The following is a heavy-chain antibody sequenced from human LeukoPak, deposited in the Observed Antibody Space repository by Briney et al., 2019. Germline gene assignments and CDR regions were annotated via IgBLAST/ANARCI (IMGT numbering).Heavy chain of an antibody. CDR1: GFSLSTSAMC. J-gene: IGHJ3*02. CDR2: IDWDDDK. V-gene: IGHV2-70*11. Sequence: VSGPTLVNPTQTLTLTCTFSGFSLSTSAMCVSWIRQTPGQALEWLARIDWDDDKYYSTSLKTRLTISKDTSKNQVVLTMTNMDPVDTATYCCARTYDDDAFDIWGQGTMVTVSS. CDR3: ARTYDDDAFDI. D-gene: IGHD3-22*01.